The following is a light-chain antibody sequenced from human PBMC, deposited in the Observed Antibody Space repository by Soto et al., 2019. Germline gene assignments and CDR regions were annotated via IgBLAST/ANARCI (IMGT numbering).Light chain of an antibody. V-gene: IGLV1-44*01. CDR3: AAWDDSLNGWV. J-gene: IGLJ3*02. CDR2: SNN. CDR1: SSNIGGNT. Sequence: QSVLTQPPSASGTPGQRVTISCSGSSSNIGGNTVNWYQQLPGRAPKVLIYSNNQRPSGVPGRISGSKSGTSASLAISGLQSEDEADYYCAAWDDSLNGWVFGGGTKLTVL.